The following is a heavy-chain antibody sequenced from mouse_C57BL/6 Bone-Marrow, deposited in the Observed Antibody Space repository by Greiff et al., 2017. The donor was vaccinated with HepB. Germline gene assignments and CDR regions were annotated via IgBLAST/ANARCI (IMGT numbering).Heavy chain of an antibody. D-gene: IGHD2-2*01. Sequence: EVKVVESGGGLVKPGGSLKLSCAASGFTFSDYGMHWVRQAPEKGLEWVAYISSGSSTIYYADTVKGRFTISRDNAKNTLFPQMTSLRSEDTARYYCARKWLQVDFWGQGTTLTVSS. J-gene: IGHJ2*01. CDR1: GFTFSDYG. CDR2: ISSGSSTI. CDR3: ARKWLQVDF. V-gene: IGHV5-17*01.